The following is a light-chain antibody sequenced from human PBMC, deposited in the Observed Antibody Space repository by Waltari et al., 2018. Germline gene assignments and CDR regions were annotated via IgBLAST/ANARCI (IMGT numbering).Light chain of an antibody. CDR1: GLRSFY. CDR3: ISRDSSGNHLV. CDR2: GKD. Sequence: SSELTQVPAVSVALGQTFRITCQGDGLRSFYPSGYLQKPGQAPIVVIYGKDTRPPGIPDRFSASSSGNTGSLTITGAQAEDEADYYCISRDSSGNHLVFGGGTKLTVL. J-gene: IGLJ2*01. V-gene: IGLV3-19*01.